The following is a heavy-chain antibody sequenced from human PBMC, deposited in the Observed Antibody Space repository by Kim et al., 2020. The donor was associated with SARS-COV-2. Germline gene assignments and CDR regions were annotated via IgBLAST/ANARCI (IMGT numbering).Heavy chain of an antibody. V-gene: IGHV3-23*01. D-gene: IGHD1-1*01. CDR3: AKDGLTLKRYYYDY. CDR1: GFTINSYA. Sequence: GGSLRLSCAASGFTINSYAMSWVRQPPGKGLEWVSVISGVGDTSYYADSVKGRFTISRDNSKNTLYLQMNSLRAEDTAVYYCAKDGLTLKRYYYDYWGQGILVTVSS. J-gene: IGHJ4*02. CDR2: ISGVGDTS.